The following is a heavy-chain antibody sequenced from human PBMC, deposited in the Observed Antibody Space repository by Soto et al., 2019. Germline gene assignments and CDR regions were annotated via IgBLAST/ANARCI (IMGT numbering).Heavy chain of an antibody. J-gene: IGHJ4*02. V-gene: IGHV4-59*01. CDR3: ARSEDYYDSSGYYFGY. Sequence: SETLSLTCTVSGGSIISYYWSWIRQPPWKGLEWIGYLYYSGSTNYNPSLKSRVTISVDTSKNQFSLKLSSVTAADTAVYYCARSEDYYDSSGYYFGYWGQGTLVTVSS. D-gene: IGHD3-22*01. CDR1: GGSIISYY. CDR2: LYYSGST.